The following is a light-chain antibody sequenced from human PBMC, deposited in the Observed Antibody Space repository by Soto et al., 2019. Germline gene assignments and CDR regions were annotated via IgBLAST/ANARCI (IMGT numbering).Light chain of an antibody. CDR1: QSLLHSNGYNY. CDR3: MQPLXSWT. CDR2: LGS. V-gene: IGKV2-28*01. Sequence: DIVMTQSPLSLPVTPGEPASISCRSSQSLLHSNGYNYLYWYLQKTGQSPQLLIYLGSNRASGVPERFSGSGSGTDFTLKISRVEAEDVGVYYCMQPLXSWTFGQWTKV. J-gene: IGKJ1*01.